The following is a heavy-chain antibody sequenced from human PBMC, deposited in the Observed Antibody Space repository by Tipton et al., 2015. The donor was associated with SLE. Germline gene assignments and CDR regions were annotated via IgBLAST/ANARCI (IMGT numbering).Heavy chain of an antibody. CDR2: IYYSGST. D-gene: IGHD2-8*02. J-gene: IGHJ3*02. CDR1: GGSISSHY. CDR3: ARLLVVYAFDI. V-gene: IGHV4-59*11. Sequence: TLSLTCTVSGGSISSHYWSWIRQPPGKGLEWIGYIYYSGSTNYNPSLKSRVTLSVDTSKNQFSLKLSSVTAADTAVYYCARLLVVYAFDIWGQGTMVTVSS.